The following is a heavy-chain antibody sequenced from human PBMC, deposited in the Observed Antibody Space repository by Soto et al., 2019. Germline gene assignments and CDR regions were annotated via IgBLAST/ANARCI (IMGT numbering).Heavy chain of an antibody. CDR3: HSPQGQFDY. CDR1: GGTFSSYA. J-gene: IGHJ4*02. CDR2: IIPIFGTP. V-gene: IGHV1-69*13. Sequence: GASVKVSCKASGGTFSSYAISWVRQAPGQGLEWMGGIIPIFGTPNYAQKFQGRVTITADESTSTAYMELSSLRSEDTAAYYCHSPQGQFDYWGQGTLVTVSS.